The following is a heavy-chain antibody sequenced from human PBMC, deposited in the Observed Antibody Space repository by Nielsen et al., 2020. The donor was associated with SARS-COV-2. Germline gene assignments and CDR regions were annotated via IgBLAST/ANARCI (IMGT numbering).Heavy chain of an antibody. Sequence: GGSLRLSCAASGFTFSDYYMSWIRQAPGKGLEWVSYISDSSSHTNYAESVKGRFTISRDNAKNSLYLQMNSLRAEDTAVYYCATENVDKRDYGLDVWGQGTTVTVSS. CDR3: ATENVDKRDYGLDV. V-gene: IGHV3-11*03. J-gene: IGHJ6*02. D-gene: IGHD5-12*01. CDR1: GFTFSDYY. CDR2: ISDSSSHT.